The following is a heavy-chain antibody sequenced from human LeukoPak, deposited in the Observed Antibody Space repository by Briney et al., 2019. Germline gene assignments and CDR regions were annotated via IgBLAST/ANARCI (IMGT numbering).Heavy chain of an antibody. CDR1: GYSISSGYY. J-gene: IGHJ3*02. CDR2: IYHSGST. CDR3: ARLGYCSSTSCYTTAFDI. V-gene: IGHV4-38-2*01. Sequence: SETLSLTCAVSGYSISSGYYWGWIRQPPGKGLEWIGSIYHSGSTYYNPSLKSRVTVSVDTSKNQFSLKLSSVTAADTAVYYCARLGYCSSTSCYTTAFDIWGQGTMVTVSS. D-gene: IGHD2-2*02.